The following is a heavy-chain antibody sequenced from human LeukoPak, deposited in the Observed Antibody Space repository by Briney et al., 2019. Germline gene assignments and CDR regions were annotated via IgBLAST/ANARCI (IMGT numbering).Heavy chain of an antibody. D-gene: IGHD3-10*01. J-gene: IGHJ4*02. Sequence: PGGSLRLSCAASGFTFSSYSMNWVRQAPGKGLEWVSSISSSSSYIYYADSVKGRFTISRDNAKNSLYLQMNSLRAEDTAVYYCAREEVLDYGSGSYYNGFDYWGQGTLVTVSS. CDR2: ISSSSSYI. CDR1: GFTFSSYS. CDR3: AREEVLDYGSGSYYNGFDY. V-gene: IGHV3-21*01.